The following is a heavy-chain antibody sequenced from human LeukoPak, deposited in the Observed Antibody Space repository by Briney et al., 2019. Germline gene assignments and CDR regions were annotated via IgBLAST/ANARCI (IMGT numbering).Heavy chain of an antibody. D-gene: IGHD3-22*01. V-gene: IGHV3-33*01. CDR1: GFTFSSYG. J-gene: IGHJ4*02. Sequence: PGRSLRLSCAASGFTFSSYGMHWVRQAPGKGLEWVAVIWYDGSSKYYADSVKGRFTISRDNSKNTLYLQMNSLRAEDTAVYYCARVASGYQTHYFDYWGQGTLVTVSS. CDR3: ARVASGYQTHYFDY. CDR2: IWYDGSSK.